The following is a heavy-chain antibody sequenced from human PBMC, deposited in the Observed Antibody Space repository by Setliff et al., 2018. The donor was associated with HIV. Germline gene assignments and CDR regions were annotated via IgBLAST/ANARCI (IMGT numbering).Heavy chain of an antibody. CDR1: GYIFTNYY. J-gene: IGHJ4*02. CDR2: INPSGDAT. CDR3: ARDYYDSSGYIFFPGLPDY. Sequence: ASVKVSCKASGYIFTNYYMHWVRQAPGQGLEWMGIINPSGDATTYAQKFQGRVTITADKSTSTAYMELSRLRSDDTAVYYCARDYYDSSGYIFFPGLPDYWGQGTLVTVSS. V-gene: IGHV1-46*01. D-gene: IGHD3-22*01.